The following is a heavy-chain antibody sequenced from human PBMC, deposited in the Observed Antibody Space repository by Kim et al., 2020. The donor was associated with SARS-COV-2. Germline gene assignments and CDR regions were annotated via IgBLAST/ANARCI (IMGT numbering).Heavy chain of an antibody. Sequence: SETLSLTCTVSGGSLSSYYWSWVRQIPGKRLEWIGHIYSNWETAYSPALKSRVLIFLDSSKSQFSLKMKSVSAEDSAMYYCARSHEERPFDSWGQGTLIT. CDR1: GGSLSSYY. CDR3: ARSHEERPFDS. D-gene: IGHD6-25*01. V-gene: IGHV4-4*09. J-gene: IGHJ4*02. CDR2: IYSNWET.